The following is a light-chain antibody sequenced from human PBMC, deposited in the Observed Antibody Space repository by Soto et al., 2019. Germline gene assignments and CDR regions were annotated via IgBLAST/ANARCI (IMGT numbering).Light chain of an antibody. J-gene: IGKJ4*01. Sequence: EIKITQSPSTLSVPPGGRATLSCRTSHSVDSNLAWYQQKPGQAPRLLIFGASTRATGIPARFSGSGSGTDFTLTIGSLQSEDFAVYYCQQYNNWPLTFGGGTKVDIK. V-gene: IGKV3D-15*01. CDR1: HSVDSN. CDR2: GAS. CDR3: QQYNNWPLT.